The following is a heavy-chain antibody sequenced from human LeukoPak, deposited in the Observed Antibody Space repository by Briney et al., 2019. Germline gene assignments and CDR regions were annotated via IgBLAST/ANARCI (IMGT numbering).Heavy chain of an antibody. V-gene: IGHV3-7*03. Sequence: GGSLRLSCAASGFTFCSYWMSWVRQAPGKGLEWVAIIKQDGSDKYYVDSVMGRFTISRDNSKNTLYLQMNSLRAEDTAVYYCAKDFYDSSGYYFDYWGQGTLVTVSS. CDR3: AKDFYDSSGYYFDY. CDR2: IKQDGSDK. D-gene: IGHD3-22*01. CDR1: GFTFCSYW. J-gene: IGHJ4*02.